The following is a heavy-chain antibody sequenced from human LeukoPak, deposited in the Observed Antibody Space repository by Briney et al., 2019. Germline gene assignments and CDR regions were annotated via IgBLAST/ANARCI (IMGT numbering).Heavy chain of an antibody. CDR3: ARETAVGD. D-gene: IGHD1-26*01. J-gene: IGHJ4*02. V-gene: IGHV3-21*05. CDR2: ISSSSSYI. CDR1: GFIFSTYS. Sequence: GGSLRLSCAASGFIFSTYSISWVRQAPGKGLEWISYISSSSSYIYYADSVKGRFTISRDNAKNSLYLQMNSLRAEDTAVYYCARETAVGDWGQGTLVTVSS.